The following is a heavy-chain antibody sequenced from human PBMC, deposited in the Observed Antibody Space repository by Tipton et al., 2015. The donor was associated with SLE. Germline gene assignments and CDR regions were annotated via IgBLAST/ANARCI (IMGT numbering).Heavy chain of an antibody. D-gene: IGHD1-7*01. CDR1: GASVNTDRFY. J-gene: IGHJ4*02. CDR3: ARHAYSFITGTTVFDS. V-gene: IGHV4-39*01. CDR2: VYFTGRT. Sequence: TLSLTCTVSGASVNTDRFYWGWIRQPPGKGLEWIGNVYFTGRTDYNPSLESRVIISIDTSSNELSLKLTSVTAADTAVYYCARHAYSFITGTTVFDSWGQGTLVTVSS.